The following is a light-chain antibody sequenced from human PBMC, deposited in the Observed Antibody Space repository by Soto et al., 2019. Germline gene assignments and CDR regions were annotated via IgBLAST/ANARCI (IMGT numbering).Light chain of an antibody. CDR3: CSYAGSSTYV. CDR1: SSDVGRYNI. Sequence: QSVLTQPASVSGSPGQSITISCNRTSSDVGRYNIVSWYQQHPGKAPKLMIYEGSKRPSGVSDRFSGSKSGNTASLTISGLQAEDEADYYCCSYAGSSTYVFGTGTKVTVL. CDR2: EGS. V-gene: IGLV2-23*01. J-gene: IGLJ1*01.